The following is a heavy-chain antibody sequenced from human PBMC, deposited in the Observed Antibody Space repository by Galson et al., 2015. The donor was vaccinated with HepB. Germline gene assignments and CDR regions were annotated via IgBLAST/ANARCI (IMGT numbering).Heavy chain of an antibody. Sequence: SLRLSCAASGFTFSSYAMHWVRQAPGKGLEYVSAISSNGGSTYYADSVKGRFTISRDNSKNTLYLQMSSLRAEDTAVYYCVKDYGENERAFDIWGQGTMVTVSS. CDR2: ISSNGGST. CDR3: VKDYGENERAFDI. V-gene: IGHV3-64D*06. D-gene: IGHD3-10*01. J-gene: IGHJ3*02. CDR1: GFTFSSYA.